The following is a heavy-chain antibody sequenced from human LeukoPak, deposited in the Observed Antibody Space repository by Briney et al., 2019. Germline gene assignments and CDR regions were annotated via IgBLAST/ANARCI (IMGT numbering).Heavy chain of an antibody. Sequence: ASMKVSCKASGHTFTDYYIRWVRQAPGQGLEWMGWINPNSGGTNYAQDFQGRVTMTRDTSISTAYMELSRLRSDDTAVYYCARAYYDFWSGYNRFGYWGQGTLVTVSS. CDR3: ARAYYDFWSGYNRFGY. CDR2: INPNSGGT. J-gene: IGHJ4*02. V-gene: IGHV1-2*02. D-gene: IGHD3-3*01. CDR1: GHTFTDYY.